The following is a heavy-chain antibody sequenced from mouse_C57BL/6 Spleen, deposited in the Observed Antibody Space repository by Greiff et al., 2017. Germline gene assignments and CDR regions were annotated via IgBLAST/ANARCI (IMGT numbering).Heavy chain of an antibody. Sequence: EVQLQQSGPGLVKPSQSLSLTCSVTGYSITSGYYWNWIRQFPGNKLEWMGYISYDGSNNYNPSLKNRISITRDTSKNQFFLKLNSVTTEDTATYYCALNYYGALGYWGQGTTLTVSS. CDR1: GYSITSGYY. D-gene: IGHD1-1*01. CDR2: ISYDGSN. J-gene: IGHJ2*01. V-gene: IGHV3-6*01. CDR3: ALNYYGALGY.